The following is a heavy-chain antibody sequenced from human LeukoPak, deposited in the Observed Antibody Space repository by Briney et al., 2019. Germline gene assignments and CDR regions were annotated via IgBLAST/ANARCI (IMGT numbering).Heavy chain of an antibody. Sequence: PGGSLRLSCAASGFTFSSYEMNWVRQAPGKGLEWVSYISSSGSTIYYADSVKGRFTISRDNAKNSLYLQMNSLRAEDTAVYYCARENAMRYFDYWGQGTLVTVSS. CDR1: GFTFSSYE. J-gene: IGHJ4*02. V-gene: IGHV3-48*03. CDR3: ARENAMRYFDY. CDR2: ISSSGSTI. D-gene: IGHD2-2*01.